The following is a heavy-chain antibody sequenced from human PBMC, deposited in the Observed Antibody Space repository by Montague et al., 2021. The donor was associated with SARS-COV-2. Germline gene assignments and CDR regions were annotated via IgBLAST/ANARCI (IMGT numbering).Heavy chain of an antibody. CDR2: ISSSGTIT. CDR3: ARDPRGDGDYFYDY. V-gene: IGHV3-48*02. J-gene: IGHJ4*02. CDR1: GFTFTNYA. Sequence: SLRLSCAASGFTFTNYAMNWVRQAPGKGLEWVSSISSSGTITYYVDSVRGRFTISRDNTKNSLSLHMNSLRDEDTAVYYCARDPRGDGDYFYDYWGQGTLVTVSS. D-gene: IGHD4-17*01.